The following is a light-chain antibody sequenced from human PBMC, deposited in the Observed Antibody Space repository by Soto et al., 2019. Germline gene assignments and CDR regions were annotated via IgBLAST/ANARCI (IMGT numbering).Light chain of an antibody. CDR1: HNIYNY. Sequence: IQMTQAACSLSASVGPRLTITCLANHNIYNYLNWYHQKPGKAPKLLIFDASNLETGVPSRFSGSGSRTHFSLTINNLQPEDVGTYFCQHYDNLPLTFGGGTKVDIK. CDR3: QHYDNLPLT. J-gene: IGKJ4*01. V-gene: IGKV1-33*01. CDR2: DAS.